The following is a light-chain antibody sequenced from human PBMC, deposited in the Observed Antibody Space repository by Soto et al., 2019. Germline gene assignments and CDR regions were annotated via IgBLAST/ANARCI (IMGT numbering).Light chain of an antibody. CDR2: DAS. CDR3: QQRSNWPT. J-gene: IGKJ4*01. CDR1: PSVSSY. V-gene: IGKV3-11*01. Sequence: EIVLTQSPATLSLSPGERATLSCRASPSVSSYLAWYQQKPGQAPRLLIYDASNRATGIPARFSGSGSGTDFTLTISSLEPEDFAVYDCQQRSNWPTFGGGTKVEIK.